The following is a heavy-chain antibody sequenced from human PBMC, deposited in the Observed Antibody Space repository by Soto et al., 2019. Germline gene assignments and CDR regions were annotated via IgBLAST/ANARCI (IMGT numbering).Heavy chain of an antibody. CDR1: GFTVSSNY. V-gene: IGHV3-66*01. CDR3: VRVSPDFWSGYPDAFDI. J-gene: IGHJ3*02. CDR2: NYSGGST. D-gene: IGHD3-3*01. Sequence: HPGGSLRLSCAASGFTVSSNYMSWVRQAPGKGLEWDSVNYSGGSTYSADSVKGRFTITRDNSKNTLYLQMNSLRAEDTAVYYCVRVSPDFWSGYPDAFDIWGQGTVVTVSS.